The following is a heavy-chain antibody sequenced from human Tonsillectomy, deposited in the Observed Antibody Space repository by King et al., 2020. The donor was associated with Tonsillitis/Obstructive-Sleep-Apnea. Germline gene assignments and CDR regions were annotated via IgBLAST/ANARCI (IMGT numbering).Heavy chain of an antibody. CDR1: GGTFSSYA. V-gene: IGHV1-69*10. CDR2: IIPILGIA. D-gene: IGHD2-2*01. J-gene: IGHJ5*02. CDR3: AREGEYCSSTSCPFDP. Sequence: VQLVESGAEVKKPGSSVKVSCKASGGTFSSYAISWVRQAPGLGLEWMGGIIPILGIANYAQKFQGRVTITADKSTSTAYMELSSLRSEDTALYYCAREGEYCSSTSCPFDPWGQGTLVTVSS.